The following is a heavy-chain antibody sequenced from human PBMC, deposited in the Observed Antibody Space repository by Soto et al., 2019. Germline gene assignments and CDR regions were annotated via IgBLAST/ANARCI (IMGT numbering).Heavy chain of an antibody. CDR3: ASKSDMVRGDFDY. CDR1: GGSISSSSYY. CDR2: IYYSGST. V-gene: IGHV4-39*01. J-gene: IGHJ4*02. D-gene: IGHD3-10*01. Sequence: QLQLQESGPGLVKPSETLSLTCTVSGGSISSSSYYWGWIRQPPGKGLEWIGSIYYSGSTYYNPSRKSRVTISVDTSKNQFSLKLSSVTAADTAVYYCASKSDMVRGDFDYWGQGTLVTVSS.